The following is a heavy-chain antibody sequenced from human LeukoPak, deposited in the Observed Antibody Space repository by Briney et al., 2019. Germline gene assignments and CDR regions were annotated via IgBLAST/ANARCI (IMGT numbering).Heavy chain of an antibody. Sequence: GGSLRLSCVVSGFTFKTYSMNWVRQAPGKGLEWVSSISSGGTYVDYADSVKGRFTISRDNVKNSLYLQMNSLRSEDTAVYYCARGPYYYDSSGYRGDWFDPWGQGTLVTVSS. CDR1: GFTFKTYS. CDR2: ISSGGTYV. J-gene: IGHJ5*02. D-gene: IGHD3-22*01. V-gene: IGHV3-21*04. CDR3: ARGPYYYDSSGYRGDWFDP.